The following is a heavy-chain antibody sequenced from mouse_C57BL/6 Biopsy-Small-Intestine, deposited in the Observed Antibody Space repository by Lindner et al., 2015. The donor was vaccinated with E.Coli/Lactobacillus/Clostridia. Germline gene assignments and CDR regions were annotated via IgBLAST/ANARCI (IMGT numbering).Heavy chain of an antibody. V-gene: IGHV5-17*01. CDR2: ISSGSSTI. CDR3: ARWTGAY. Sequence: VQLQEVWGGLVKPGGSLKLSCAASGFTFSDYGMHWVRQAPEKGLEWVAYISSGSSTIYYADTVKGRFTISRDNAKNTLFLQMTSLRSEDTAMYYCARWTGAYWGQGTLVTVSA. CDR1: GFTFSDYG. J-gene: IGHJ3*01. D-gene: IGHD4-1*01.